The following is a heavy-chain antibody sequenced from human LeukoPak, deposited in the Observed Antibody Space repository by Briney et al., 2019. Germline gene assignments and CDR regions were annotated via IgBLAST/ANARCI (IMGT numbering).Heavy chain of an antibody. CDR3: AKDSYCSSTSCYWGAYYYYGMDG. CDR1: GFTFSSYG. D-gene: IGHD2-2*01. V-gene: IGHV3-30*18. J-gene: IGHJ6*02. CDR2: ISYDGSNK. Sequence: PGRSLRLSCAASGFTFSSYGMHWVRQAPGKGLEWVAVISYDGSNKYYADSVKGRFTISRDNSKNTLYLQMNSLRAEDTAVYYGAKDSYCSSTSCYWGAYYYYGMDGWGQGTTVTVSS.